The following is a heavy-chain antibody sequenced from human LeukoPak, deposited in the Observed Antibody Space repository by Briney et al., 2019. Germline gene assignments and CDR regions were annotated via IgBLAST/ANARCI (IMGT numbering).Heavy chain of an antibody. Sequence: PGGSLRLSCAASGFTFSRYAMHWVRQAPGKGLEWVAFIRYDGDGSTISYTGSVKGRFTISRDNSNNTLFLQMNSLREADTGVYFCAKDSAYDFWSGMTRRLDSWGQGTLVIVSS. J-gene: IGHJ4*02. CDR3: AKDSAYDFWSGMTRRLDS. D-gene: IGHD3-3*01. V-gene: IGHV3-30*02. CDR1: GFTFSRYA. CDR2: IRYDGDGSTI.